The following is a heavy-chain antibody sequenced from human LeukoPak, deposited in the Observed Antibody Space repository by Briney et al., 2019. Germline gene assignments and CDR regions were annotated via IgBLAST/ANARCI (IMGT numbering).Heavy chain of an antibody. CDR3: ARGRNCTGTSCSISFYYYMDV. V-gene: IGHV3-7*01. Sequence: SGGSLRLSCAASGFTFSVYWMTWVRQAPGKGLEWVANIKQDGSEKYYVDSVKGRFTISRDNAKNSLYLQVNSLRVEDTAVYYCARGRNCTGTSCSISFYYYMDVWGKGTTVTVSS. J-gene: IGHJ6*03. CDR2: IKQDGSEK. D-gene: IGHD2-2*01. CDR1: GFTFSVYW.